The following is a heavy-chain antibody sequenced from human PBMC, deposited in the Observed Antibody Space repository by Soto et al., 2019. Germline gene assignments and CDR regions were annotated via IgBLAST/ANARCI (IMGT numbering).Heavy chain of an antibody. Sequence: TLSLNCTVSGGSIRSGDYYWSWIRQPPGKGLEWIGYLYYSGSTYYNPSLKSRVTISVDTSKNQFSLKLSSVNDEDTAVYYCARGGYRYGFDYWGQGALVTSPQ. D-gene: IGHD5-18*01. J-gene: IGHJ4*02. V-gene: IGHV4-30-4*01. CDR1: GGSIRSGDYY. CDR2: LYYSGST. CDR3: ARGGYRYGFDY.